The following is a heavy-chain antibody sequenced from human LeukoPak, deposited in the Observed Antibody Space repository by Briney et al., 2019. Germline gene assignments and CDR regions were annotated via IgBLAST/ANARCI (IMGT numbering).Heavy chain of an antibody. CDR2: IYGGGNI. CDR3: ARGAGYNYPYYFEY. CDR1: GFTVSSNY. Sequence: GGSLRLSCAASGFTVSSNYMNWVRQAPGKGLEWVSVIYGGGNIYYADSVKGRFTISRDNSKNTLYLQMNSLRAEDTAVYYCARGAGYNYPYYFEYWGQGTLVTVSS. J-gene: IGHJ4*02. D-gene: IGHD5-24*01. V-gene: IGHV3-53*01.